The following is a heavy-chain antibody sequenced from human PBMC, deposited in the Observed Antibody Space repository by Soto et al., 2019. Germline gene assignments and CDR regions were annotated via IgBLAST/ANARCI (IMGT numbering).Heavy chain of an antibody. CDR3: ARVFAVRYFDL. CDR2: IYHSGST. CDR1: GGSISSSNW. Sequence: QVQLQESGPGLVKPSGTLSLTCAVSGGSISSSNWWSWVRQPPGKGLEWIGEIYHSGSTNYNPSLRTSVTLSVDRSKHQFSLMLSSVSGADTAGYYCARVFAVRYFDLWGRGTLVIVSS. V-gene: IGHV4-4*02. J-gene: IGHJ2*01.